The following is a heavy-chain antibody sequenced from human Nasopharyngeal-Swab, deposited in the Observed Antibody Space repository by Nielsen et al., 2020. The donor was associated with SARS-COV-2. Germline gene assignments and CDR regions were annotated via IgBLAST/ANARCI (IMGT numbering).Heavy chain of an antibody. CDR3: ARVSVFYYYYGMDV. Sequence: SETLSLTCTVSGGSISSGGYYWSWIRQHPGKGLEWIGYISYSGSTYYNPSLKSRVTISVDTSKNQFSLKLSSVTAADTAVYYCARVSVFYYYYGMDVWGQGTTVTVSS. J-gene: IGHJ6*02. CDR2: ISYSGST. D-gene: IGHD3-3*01. CDR1: GGSISSGGYY. V-gene: IGHV4-31*03.